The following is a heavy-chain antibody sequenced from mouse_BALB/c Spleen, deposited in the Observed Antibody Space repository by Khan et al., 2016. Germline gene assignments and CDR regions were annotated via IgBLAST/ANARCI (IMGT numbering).Heavy chain of an antibody. Sequence: EVELVESGGGFVQPGGSLELSCAASGFTFTTYAMSWVRQTPDKRLELVATINSDGSSTYSADTVKGRFTISRDNAKNTLYLQMSRLKSEDTAMYYCARVRHTMDYWGRGTSVTVSS. V-gene: IGHV5-6-3*01. CDR2: INSDGSST. J-gene: IGHJ4*01. CDR3: ARVRHTMDY. CDR1: GFTFTTYA. D-gene: IGHD2-14*01.